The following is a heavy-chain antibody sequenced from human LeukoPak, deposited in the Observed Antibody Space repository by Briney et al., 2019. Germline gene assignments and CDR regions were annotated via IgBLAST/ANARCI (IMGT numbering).Heavy chain of an antibody. CDR3: ARALYHTFDY. Sequence: VASVKVSCKASGYTFTSYYMHWVRQAPGQGLEWMGWISANNNNTDNVQKLQGRVTMTTDTSTSTAYMELRGLRSDDTAVYYCARALYHTFDYWGQGTLVTVSS. D-gene: IGHD2-2*01. CDR1: GYTFTSYY. J-gene: IGHJ4*02. V-gene: IGHV1-18*01. CDR2: ISANNNNT.